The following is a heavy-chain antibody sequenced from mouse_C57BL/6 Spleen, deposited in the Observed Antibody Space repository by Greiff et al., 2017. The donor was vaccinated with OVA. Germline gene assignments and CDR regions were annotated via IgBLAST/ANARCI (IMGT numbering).Heavy chain of an antibody. CDR1: GFSFNTYS. Sequence: EVQRVESGGGLVQPKGSLKLSCAASGFSFNTYSMNWVRQAPGKGLEWVARIRSKSNNYATYYADSVKDRFTISRDDSESMLYLQMNNLKTEDTAMYYCVRENYYDYGGPYYFDYWGQGTTLTVSS. D-gene: IGHD2-4*01. J-gene: IGHJ2*01. V-gene: IGHV10-1*01. CDR2: IRSKSNNYAT. CDR3: VRENYYDYGGPYYFDY.